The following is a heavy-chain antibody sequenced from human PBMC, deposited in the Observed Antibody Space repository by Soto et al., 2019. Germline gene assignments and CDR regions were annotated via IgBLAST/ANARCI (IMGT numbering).Heavy chain of an antibody. J-gene: IGHJ4*02. CDR1: GYTFTDYF. V-gene: IGHV1-2*02. Sequence: QVQLVQSGAEVKKPGASVKVSCKASGYTFTDYFIHWVRQAPGQGLEWMGWINPKSGGTNYAPNFQGRVTMTRDTSTSAAYMELTWLRFDDTAVHYCARSRRSTALQDDHWGQGTLVPVSS. D-gene: IGHD2-21*02. CDR3: ARSRRSTALQDDH. CDR2: INPKSGGT.